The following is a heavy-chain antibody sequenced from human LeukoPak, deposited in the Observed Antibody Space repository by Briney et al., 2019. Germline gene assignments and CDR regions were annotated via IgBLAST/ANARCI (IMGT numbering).Heavy chain of an antibody. CDR3: ASVRSIYDFWSGLNFDY. V-gene: IGHV4-34*01. D-gene: IGHD3-3*01. CDR2: INHSGST. CDR1: GGSFSGYY. J-gene: IGHJ4*02. Sequence: SETLSLTCAVYGGSFSGYYWSWIRQPPGKGLEWIGEINHSGSTNYNPSLKSRVTISVDTSKNQFSLKLSSVTAADTAVYYCASVRSIYDFWSGLNFDYWGQGTLVTVSS.